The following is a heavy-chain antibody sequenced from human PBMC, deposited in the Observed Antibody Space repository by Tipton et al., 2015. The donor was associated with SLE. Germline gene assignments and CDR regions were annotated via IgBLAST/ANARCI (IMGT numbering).Heavy chain of an antibody. CDR3: ARDGDSSWYNYYYGMDV. CDR1: GFTFSSYS. J-gene: IGHJ6*02. D-gene: IGHD6-13*01. CDR2: ISSSSSYI. Sequence: SLRLSCAASGFTFSSYSMNWVRQAPGKGLEWVSSISSSSSYIYYADSVKGRFTISRDNAKNSLYLQMNSLRAEDTAVYYCARDGDSSWYNYYYGMDVWGQGTTVTVSS. V-gene: IGHV3-21*01.